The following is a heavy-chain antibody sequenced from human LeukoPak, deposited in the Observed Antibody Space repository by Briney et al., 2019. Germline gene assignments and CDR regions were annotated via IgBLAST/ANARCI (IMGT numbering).Heavy chain of an antibody. CDR1: GGTFSSYA. Sequence: SVKVSCKASGGTFSSYAISWVRQAPGQGLEWMGGIIPIFGTANYAQKFQGRVTITADESTSTAYMELSSLRSEDTAVYYCARGPSSTEYYYDSSGYYGGYYFDYWGQGTLVTVSS. D-gene: IGHD3-22*01. J-gene: IGHJ4*02. CDR2: IIPIFGTA. V-gene: IGHV1-69*13. CDR3: ARGPSSTEYYYDSSGYYGGYYFDY.